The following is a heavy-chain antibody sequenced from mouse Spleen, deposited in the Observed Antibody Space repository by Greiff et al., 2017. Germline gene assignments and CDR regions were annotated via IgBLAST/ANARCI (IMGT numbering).Heavy chain of an antibody. V-gene: IGHV1-55*01. CDR2: IYPGSGST. J-gene: IGHJ2*01. Sequence: VQLQQPGAELVKPGASVKMSCKASGYTFTSYWITWVKQRPGQGLEWIGDIYPGSGSTNYNEKFKSKATLTVDTSSSTAYMQLSSLTSEDSAVYYCARGPYYYGTRDYWGQGTTLTVSS. CDR1: GYTFTSYW. D-gene: IGHD1-1*01. CDR3: ARGPYYYGTRDY.